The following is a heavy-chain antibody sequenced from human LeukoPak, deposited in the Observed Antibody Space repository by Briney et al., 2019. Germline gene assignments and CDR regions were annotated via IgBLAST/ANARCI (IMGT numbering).Heavy chain of an antibody. V-gene: IGHV4-4*07. CDR2: IYTSGST. J-gene: IGHJ6*02. Sequence: SETLSLTCTVSGGSISSCYWSWIRQPAGKGLEWIGRIYTSGSTNYNPSLKSRVTMSVDTSKNQFSLKLSSVTAADTAVYYCAREVYSSGWYFYGMDVWGQGTTVTVSS. D-gene: IGHD6-19*01. CDR1: GGSISSCY. CDR3: AREVYSSGWYFYGMDV.